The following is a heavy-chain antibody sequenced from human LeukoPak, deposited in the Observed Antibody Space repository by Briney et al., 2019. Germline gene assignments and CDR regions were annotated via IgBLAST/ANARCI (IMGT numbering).Heavy chain of an antibody. CDR2: IYSGGSR. CDR1: GFTVSSNY. Sequence: GGSLRLSCAASGFTVSSNYMSWVRQAPGKGLEWVSVIYSGGSRYYADSVKGRFSLSRDNSRNALYLQMNCLRADNTAVYYCARSAPLGTHQYYFDYWGQGTLVTVSS. CDR3: ARSAPLGTHQYYFDY. V-gene: IGHV3-53*01. J-gene: IGHJ4*02. D-gene: IGHD3-16*01.